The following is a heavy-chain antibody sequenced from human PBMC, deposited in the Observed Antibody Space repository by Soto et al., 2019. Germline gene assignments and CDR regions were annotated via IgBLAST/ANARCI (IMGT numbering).Heavy chain of an antibody. CDR2: VYYSGRT. J-gene: IGHJ5*02. V-gene: IGHV4-39*01. CDR3: ASHTIEVFNWFDP. D-gene: IGHD6-19*01. Sequence: QLQLQESGPGLVKPSETLSLTCIVSGASISRDIYYWGWIRQPPGKGLEWIGSVYYSGRTYYNPSLKSRVTISVDTSKNQFSLKLSSVAAADTAVYYCASHTIEVFNWFDPWGQGTLVTVSS. CDR1: GASISRDIYY.